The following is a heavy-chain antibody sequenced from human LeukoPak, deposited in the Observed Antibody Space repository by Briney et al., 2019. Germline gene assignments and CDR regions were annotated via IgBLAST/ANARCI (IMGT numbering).Heavy chain of an antibody. Sequence: GGSLRLSCAVSGFIFSDYGFHWVRQAPGKGLEWVAVTRFDGSIKQYADSVKGRFTISRDDSKNTLYLQMNFLKSEDTAVYYCARWGGTRQYYFDYWGPGTLVTVSS. D-gene: IGHD1-1*01. CDR3: ARWGGTRQYYFDY. V-gene: IGHV3-33*01. CDR1: GFIFSDYG. J-gene: IGHJ4*02. CDR2: TRFDGSIK.